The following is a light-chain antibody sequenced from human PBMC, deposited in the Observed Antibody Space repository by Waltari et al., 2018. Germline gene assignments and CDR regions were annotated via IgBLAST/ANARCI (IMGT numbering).Light chain of an antibody. Sequence: QSVLTQPPSASGTPGQRVTISCSGSSSNIGSNTVNWYRQLPGPAPKLLIYSNNQRPSGVPDRFSGSKSGTSASLAISGLHSEDEADYYCSAWDDSLNGLWLFGGGTRLTVL. CDR2: SNN. V-gene: IGLV1-44*01. J-gene: IGLJ3*02. CDR3: SAWDDSLNGLWL. CDR1: SSNIGSNT.